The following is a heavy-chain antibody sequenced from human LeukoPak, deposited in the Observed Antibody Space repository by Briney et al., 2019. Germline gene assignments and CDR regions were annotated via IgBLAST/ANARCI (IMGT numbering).Heavy chain of an antibody. Sequence: SETLSLTCTVSGASISSTSHWWGWIRQPPGKGLEWIGSIYYSGSPSYNPSLKSRVTISVDTSKNQLSLKLYSVTAADTAVYYCARPSSSGSYYYWGQGTLVTVSS. CDR2: IYYSGSP. V-gene: IGHV4-39*01. CDR1: GASISSTSHW. J-gene: IGHJ4*02. CDR3: ARPSSSGSYYY. D-gene: IGHD1-26*01.